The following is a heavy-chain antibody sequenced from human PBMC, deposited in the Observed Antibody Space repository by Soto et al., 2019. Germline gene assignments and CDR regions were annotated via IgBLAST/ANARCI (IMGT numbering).Heavy chain of an antibody. D-gene: IGHD3-10*01. CDR1: GFTFSDYY. CDR3: ARITITMVRGDAYYYMDV. Sequence: GGSLRLSCAASGFTFSDYYMSWIRQAPGKGLEWVSYISSSGSTIYYADSVKGRFTISRDNAKNSLYLQMNSLRAEDTAVYYCARITITMVRGDAYYYMDVWGKGTTVTVSS. V-gene: IGHV3-11*01. J-gene: IGHJ6*03. CDR2: ISSSGSTI.